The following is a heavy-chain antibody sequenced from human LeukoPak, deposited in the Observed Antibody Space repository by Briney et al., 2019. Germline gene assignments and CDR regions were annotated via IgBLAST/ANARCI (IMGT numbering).Heavy chain of an antibody. J-gene: IGHJ4*02. D-gene: IGHD5-24*01. CDR1: GFTFSSYE. Sequence: GGSLRLSCAASGFTFSSYEMNWVRQAPGKGLEWVSYISSSGSTIYYADSVKGRFTISRDNAKNSLYLQMNSLRAEDTAVYYSARVPERWLQPRTPFRHVDYWGQGTLVTVSS. V-gene: IGHV3-48*03. CDR3: ARVPERWLQPRTPFRHVDY. CDR2: ISSSGSTI.